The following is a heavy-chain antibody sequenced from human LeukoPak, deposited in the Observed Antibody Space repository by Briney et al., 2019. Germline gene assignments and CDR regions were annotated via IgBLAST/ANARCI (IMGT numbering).Heavy chain of an antibody. V-gene: IGHV3-23*01. Sequence: GGSLRLSCAASGFTFSNHSMNWVRQAPGKGLEWVSGISPSSDITYYADSVKGRFTISRDNSKNTLYLEVISLTAEDTAVYYCEKDDAWLRFGEWSQGTLVTVSS. CDR1: GFTFSNHS. J-gene: IGHJ4*02. CDR2: ISPSSDIT. CDR3: EKDDAWLRFGE. D-gene: IGHD3-10*01.